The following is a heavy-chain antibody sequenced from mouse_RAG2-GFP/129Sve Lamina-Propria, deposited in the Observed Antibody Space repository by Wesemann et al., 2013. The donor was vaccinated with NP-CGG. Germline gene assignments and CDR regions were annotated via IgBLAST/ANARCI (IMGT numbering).Heavy chain of an antibody. CDR2: IYPGDGDT. Sequence: QVQLQQSGPELVKPGASVKISCKASGYAFSSSWMNWVKQRPGKGLEWIGRIYPGDGDTNYNGKFKGKATLTADKSSSTAYMQLSSLTSEDSAVYFCASRGTYYAMDYWGQGTSVTVSS. CDR3: ASRGTYYAMDY. D-gene: IGHD3-3*01. CDR1: GYAFSSSW. J-gene: IGHJ4*01. V-gene: IGHV1-82*01.